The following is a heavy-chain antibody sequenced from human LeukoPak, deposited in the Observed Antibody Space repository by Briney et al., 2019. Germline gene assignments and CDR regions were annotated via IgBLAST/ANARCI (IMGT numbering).Heavy chain of an antibody. J-gene: IGHJ3*02. CDR3: ARPVIYQLLWGADI. CDR1: GFTFSSYA. Sequence: GRSLRLSCAASGFTFSSYAMHWVRQAPGKGLEWVAVISYDGSKKYYADSVKGRFTISRDNSKNTLYLRMNSLRAEDTAVYYCARPVIYQLLWGADIWGQGTMVTVSS. D-gene: IGHD2-2*01. V-gene: IGHV3-30-3*01. CDR2: ISYDGSKK.